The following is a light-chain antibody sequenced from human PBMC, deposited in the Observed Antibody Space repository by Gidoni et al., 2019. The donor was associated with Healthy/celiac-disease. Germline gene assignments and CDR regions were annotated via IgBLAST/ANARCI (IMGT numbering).Light chain of an antibody. Sequence: ETVTTQSLLPLPVTPGEPASISCRSSQSLWHSNGYNYLYGYLQKPGRSPLLLIYSGSNRVSGVPDRCSSSASVTDFILNISRVESEVVGVYYCMQSHKGCTFGQGTKLEIK. V-gene: IGKV2-28*01. CDR2: SGS. CDR1: QSLWHSNGYNY. CDR3: MQSHKGCT. J-gene: IGKJ2*02.